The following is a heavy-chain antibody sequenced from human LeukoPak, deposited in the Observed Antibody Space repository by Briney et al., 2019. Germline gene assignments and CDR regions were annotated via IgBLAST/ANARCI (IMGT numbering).Heavy chain of an antibody. CDR2: INHSGST. Sequence: PSETLSLTCAVYGGSFSGYYWSWIRQPPGKGLEWIGEINHSGSTNYNPSLKSRVTISVDTSKSQFSLKLSSVTAADTAVYYCARVPGYSSGWYYWFDPWGQGTLVTVSS. CDR1: GGSFSGYY. V-gene: IGHV4-34*01. J-gene: IGHJ5*02. CDR3: ARVPGYSSGWYYWFDP. D-gene: IGHD6-19*01.